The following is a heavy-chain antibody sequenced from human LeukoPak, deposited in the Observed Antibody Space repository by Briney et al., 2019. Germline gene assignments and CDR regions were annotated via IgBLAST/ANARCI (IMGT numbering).Heavy chain of an antibody. CDR2: FYSGGST. Sequence: GGPLTLPCAASGFTVSSNYMSWVRQAPGKGREWVSVFYSGGSTYYAHSVKGRCSISRDNSKNTLYLQINTQRAEDTRVYYCARERRSSSSWHYYDYYMDVWGKGTTVTVSS. CDR1: GFTVSSNY. CDR3: ARERRSSSSWHYYDYYMDV. D-gene: IGHD6-6*01. J-gene: IGHJ6*03. V-gene: IGHV3-66*01.